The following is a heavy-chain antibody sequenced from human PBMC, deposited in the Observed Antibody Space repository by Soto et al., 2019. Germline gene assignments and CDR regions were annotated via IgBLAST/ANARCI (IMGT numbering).Heavy chain of an antibody. V-gene: IGHV3-23*01. J-gene: IGHJ4*02. CDR2: ISGSGGST. Sequence: PGGSLSLSCAASGFTFRSYAMSWVRQAPGKGLEWVSAISGSGGSTYYADSVKGRFTISRDNSKNTLYLQMNSLRAEDTAVYYCAKDRGIAARADYWGQGTLVTVSS. CDR3: AKDRGIAARADY. D-gene: IGHD6-6*01. CDR1: GFTFRSYA.